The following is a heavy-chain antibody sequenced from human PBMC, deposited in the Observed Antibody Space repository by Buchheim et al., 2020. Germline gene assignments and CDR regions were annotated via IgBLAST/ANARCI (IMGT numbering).Heavy chain of an antibody. CDR2: IISDGSST. Sequence: EVQLVQSGGGLVQPGGSLRLSCAASGFTFSNLWMHWVRQVPGKGLVWVSTIISDGSSTSHAASVKGRFTISTDNAKNTLYLQMNSLRAEDTGVYYCATDHYDNSGDSSFDYWGQGTL. CDR3: ATDHYDNSGDSSFDY. V-gene: IGHV3-74*01. D-gene: IGHD3-22*01. J-gene: IGHJ4*02. CDR1: GFTFSNLW.